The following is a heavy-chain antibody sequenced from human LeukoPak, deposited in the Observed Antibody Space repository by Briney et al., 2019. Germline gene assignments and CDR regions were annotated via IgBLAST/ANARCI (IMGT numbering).Heavy chain of an antibody. V-gene: IGHV4-39*01. Sequence: KPSETLSLTCTVSGGSISSSSYYWGWIRQPPGKGLEWIGSIYYSGSTYYNPSLKSRVTISVDTSKNQFSLKLSSVTAADTAVYYCARHNAQMTTVRYFDYWGQGTLVTVSS. D-gene: IGHD4-11*01. J-gene: IGHJ4*02. CDR2: IYYSGST. CDR1: GGSISSSSYY. CDR3: ARHNAQMTTVRYFDY.